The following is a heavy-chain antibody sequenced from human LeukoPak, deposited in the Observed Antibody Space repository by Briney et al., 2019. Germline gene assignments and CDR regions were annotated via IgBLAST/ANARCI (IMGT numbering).Heavy chain of an antibody. CDR2: TSGSGGST. J-gene: IGHJ4*02. CDR1: GFTFSSYA. CDR3: ARDRANYYGSGSSDY. V-gene: IGHV3-23*01. D-gene: IGHD3-10*01. Sequence: PGGSLRLSCAASGFTFSSYAMSWVRQAPGKGLEWVSATSGSGGSTYFADSVKGRFTISRDNSKNTLYLQMNSLRAEDTAVYYCARDRANYYGSGSSDYWGQGTLVTVSS.